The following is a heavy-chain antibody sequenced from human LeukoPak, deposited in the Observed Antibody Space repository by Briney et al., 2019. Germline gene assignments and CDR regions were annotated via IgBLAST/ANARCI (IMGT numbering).Heavy chain of an antibody. CDR2: IYYSGST. V-gene: IGHV4-59*01. D-gene: IGHD3-22*01. CDR1: GGSISSYY. Sequence: PSETLSLTCTVSGGSISSYYWSWIRQPPGKGLEWIGHIYYSGSTNHNPSLKSRVTISVDTSKNQFSLKLSSVTAADTAVYYCAREYYYDSSGYSPSYWYFDLWGRGTLVTVSS. J-gene: IGHJ2*01. CDR3: AREYYYDSSGYSPSYWYFDL.